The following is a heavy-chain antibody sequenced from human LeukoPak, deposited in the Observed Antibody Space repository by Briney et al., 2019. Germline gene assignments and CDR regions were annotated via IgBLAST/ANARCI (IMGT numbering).Heavy chain of an antibody. J-gene: IGHJ6*03. CDR2: IYYSGST. D-gene: IGHD5-18*01. CDR1: GGSISSYY. V-gene: IGHV4-59*01. CDR3: ARRGYSHGPGYYYYMDV. Sequence: SETLSLPCTVSGGSISSYYWSWIRQPPGKGLEWIGYIYYSGSTNYNPSLKSRVTISVDTSKNQFSLKLSSVTAAHTAVYYCARRGYSHGPGYYYYMDVWGKRTTVTVSS.